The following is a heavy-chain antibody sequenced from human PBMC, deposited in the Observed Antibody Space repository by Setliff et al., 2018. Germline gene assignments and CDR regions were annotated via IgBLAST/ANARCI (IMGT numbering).Heavy chain of an antibody. J-gene: IGHJ4*02. D-gene: IGHD3-22*01. CDR2: INPNGDRT. CDR1: GFSFSTFG. Sequence: ASVKVSCKTSGFSFSTFGFSWVRQAPGQGLEWMMMINPNGDRTTYAQKFQGRVTITTDESTSTAYMELSSLRSEDTAVYYCASSLGYYYDSSGYRQPFTLDYWGQGTLVTVSS. CDR3: ASSLGYYYDSSGYRQPFTLDY. V-gene: IGHV1-69*05.